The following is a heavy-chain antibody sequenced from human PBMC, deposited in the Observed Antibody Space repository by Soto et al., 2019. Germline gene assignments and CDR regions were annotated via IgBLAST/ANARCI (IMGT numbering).Heavy chain of an antibody. D-gene: IGHD2-21*02. J-gene: IGHJ6*02. CDR1: GFTFSSYA. CDR3: AKGDTYCGGDCHSPYYYYGMDV. Sequence: GGSLRLSCAASGFTFSSYAMSWVRQAPGKGLGWASAISGSGGSTYYADSVKGRFTISRDNSKNTLYLQMNSLRAEDTAVYYCAKGDTYCGGDCHSPYYYYGMDVWGQGTTVTVSS. V-gene: IGHV3-23*01. CDR2: ISGSGGST.